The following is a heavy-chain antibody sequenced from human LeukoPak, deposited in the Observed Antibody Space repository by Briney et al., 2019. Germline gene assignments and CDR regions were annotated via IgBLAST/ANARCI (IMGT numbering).Heavy chain of an antibody. CDR3: AGGDTAMAVDY. Sequence: SETLSLTCTVSGGSISNYYWSWIRQPPGKGLEWIGYIYYSGSTNYNPSLKSRLTITVDASKNQFPLKLRSVTAADTAVYFCAGGDTAMAVDYWGQGTLVTVSS. CDR2: IYYSGST. V-gene: IGHV4-59*01. CDR1: GGSISNYY. D-gene: IGHD5-18*01. J-gene: IGHJ4*02.